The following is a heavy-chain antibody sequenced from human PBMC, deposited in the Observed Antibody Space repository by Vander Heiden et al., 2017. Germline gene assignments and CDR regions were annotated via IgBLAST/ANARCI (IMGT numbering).Heavy chain of an antibody. V-gene: IGHV4-39*01. D-gene: IGHD3-10*01. CDR3: APSFEERAPYDY. CDR2: IYYSGST. J-gene: IGHJ4*02. Sequence: QLQLQESGPGLVKPSETLSLTCTVSGGSISSSSYNWGWIRQPTGKGLEWIGSIYYSGSTYYNPSLKSRVTISVDTSKNQFSLKLSSLTAADTAVYYCAPSFEERAPYDYWGQGTLVTVSS. CDR1: GGSISSSSYN.